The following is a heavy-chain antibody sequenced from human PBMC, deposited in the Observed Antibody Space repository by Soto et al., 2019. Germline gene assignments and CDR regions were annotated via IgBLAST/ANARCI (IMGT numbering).Heavy chain of an antibody. D-gene: IGHD2-2*01. CDR3: ARDTFGGDCSSTSCYP. CDR2: ISSSSSYI. CDR1: GFTFSSYS. J-gene: IGHJ5*02. Sequence: GGSLRLSCAASGFTFSSYSMNWVRQAPGKGLEWVSSISSSSSYIYYTDSVKCRFTISSDNAKNSLYLQMNSLRADDTAGYYCARDTFGGDCSSTSCYPWGQGTLVTVSS. V-gene: IGHV3-21*01.